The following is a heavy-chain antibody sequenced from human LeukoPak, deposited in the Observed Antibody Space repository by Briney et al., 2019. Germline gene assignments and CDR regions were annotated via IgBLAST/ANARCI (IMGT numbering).Heavy chain of an antibody. V-gene: IGHV3-11*01. CDR2: ISSSGSTI. Sequence: GGSLRLSCAASGFTFSDYYMSWIRQAPGKGLEWVSYISSSGSTIYYADSVKGRFTISRDNAKNSLYLQMNSLRAEDTAVYYCARDRNDILTGYLYTPTWSQGTLVTVSS. J-gene: IGHJ5*02. CDR3: ARDRNDILTGYLYTPT. D-gene: IGHD3-9*01. CDR1: GFTFSDYY.